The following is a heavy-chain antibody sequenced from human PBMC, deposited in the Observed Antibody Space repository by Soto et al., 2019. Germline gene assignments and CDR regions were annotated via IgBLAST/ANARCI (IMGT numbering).Heavy chain of an antibody. CDR1: GGSITTGGRY. D-gene: IGHD1-1*01. Sequence: QVRLQEWGPGLVKPSQTLSLKCSVSGGSITTGGRYWSWIRQLPGKGLEWIGDIYYSVNTYYNASLKRREIISVEAAKKQSSLKLSSVNAADTAEYYYAQALVFTGGDGCDIWGQGRLVTVSS. CDR3: AQALVFTGGDGCDI. V-gene: IGHV4-31*02. CDR2: IYYSVNT. J-gene: IGHJ3*02.